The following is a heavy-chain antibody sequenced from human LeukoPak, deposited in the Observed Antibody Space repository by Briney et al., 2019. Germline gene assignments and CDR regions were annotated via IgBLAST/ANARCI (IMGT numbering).Heavy chain of an antibody. CDR3: ARDYVWGSSESAY. J-gene: IGHJ4*02. CDR2: ISTSSSYI. V-gene: IGHV3-21*01. CDR1: GFTFSSYT. D-gene: IGHD7-27*01. Sequence: GGSLRLSCAASGFTFSSYTMNWVRQAPGKGLEWVSSISTSSSYIYYADSVKGRFTISRDNAKNSLYLQMNSLRVEDTAIYYCARDYVWGSSESAYWGQGTLVTVSS.